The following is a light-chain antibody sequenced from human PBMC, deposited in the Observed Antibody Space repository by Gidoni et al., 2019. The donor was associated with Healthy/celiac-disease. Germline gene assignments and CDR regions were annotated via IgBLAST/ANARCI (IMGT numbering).Light chain of an antibody. V-gene: IGKV3-20*01. Sequence: DIVLTPSPGTLSLSPGERATLSCRASQSVSSSYLAWYQQKPGQAPRLLIYGASSRATGIPDRFSGSGSGTDFTLTISRLEPEDFAVYYCQQYGSSFTWTFGQGTKVEIK. CDR1: QSVSSSY. CDR2: GAS. CDR3: QQYGSSFTWT. J-gene: IGKJ1*01.